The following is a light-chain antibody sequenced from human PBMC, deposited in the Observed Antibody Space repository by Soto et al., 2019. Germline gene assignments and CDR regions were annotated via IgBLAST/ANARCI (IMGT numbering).Light chain of an antibody. Sequence: DIQMTQSPSSLSASVGDRVTITCQASQDISNYLNWYQQKPGKAPKLLIYDASNLETGVPSRFSGSGSWTDFTFTITSLKPEDIATYYCQQYKHRITFGQGTRLEIK. J-gene: IGKJ5*01. CDR2: DAS. CDR3: QQYKHRIT. V-gene: IGKV1-33*01. CDR1: QDISNY.